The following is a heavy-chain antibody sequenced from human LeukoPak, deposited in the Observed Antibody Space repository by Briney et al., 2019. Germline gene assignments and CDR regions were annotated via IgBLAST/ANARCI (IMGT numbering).Heavy chain of an antibody. V-gene: IGHV3-7*01. CDR2: IKQDGGQI. Sequence: GGSLRLSCAASEFTFSSYWMSWVRQDPGKGLEWVANIKQDGGQIYYLESVKGRFTVSRDNAKNSLYLQMNSLRAEDTAVYYCARLGARQMLEYWGQGTLVTVSS. CDR3: ARLGARQMLEY. D-gene: IGHD4-17*01. J-gene: IGHJ4*02. CDR1: EFTFSSYW.